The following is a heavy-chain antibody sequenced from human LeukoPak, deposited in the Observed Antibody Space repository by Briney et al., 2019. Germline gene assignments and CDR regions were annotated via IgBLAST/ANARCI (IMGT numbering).Heavy chain of an antibody. J-gene: IGHJ4*02. Sequence: EASVKVSCKASVGTFSSYAISWVRQAPGQGLEWMGGIIPIFGTANYAQKFQGRVTITTDESTGTAYMELSSLRSEDTAVYYCARDSPGVYDYVWGSYRYLDYWGQGTLVTVSS. CDR1: VGTFSSYA. V-gene: IGHV1-69*05. CDR2: IIPIFGTA. CDR3: ARDSPGVYDYVWGSYRYLDY. D-gene: IGHD3-16*02.